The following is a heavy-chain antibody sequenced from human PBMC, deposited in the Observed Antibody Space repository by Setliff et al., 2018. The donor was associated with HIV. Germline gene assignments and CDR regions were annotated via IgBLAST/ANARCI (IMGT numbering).Heavy chain of an antibody. D-gene: IGHD6-25*01. Sequence: RGESLKISCHLSGYSFVDFWIGWVRQMPGKGLEWVGLIYPGDADSRYSPSFRGQVTISADKSTTTAYLDWARLKASDTAMYYCVRYIGAAAGYIDHWGQGTLVTVSS. J-gene: IGHJ4*02. CDR2: IYPGDADS. CDR1: GYSFVDFW. V-gene: IGHV5-51*01. CDR3: VRYIGAAAGYIDH.